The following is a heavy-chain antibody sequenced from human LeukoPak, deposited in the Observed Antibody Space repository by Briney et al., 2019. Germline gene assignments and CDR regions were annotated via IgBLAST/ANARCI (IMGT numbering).Heavy chain of an antibody. J-gene: IGHJ3*02. V-gene: IGHV4-34*01. D-gene: IGHD3-3*01. CDR3: ARAEPYYDFWSGYYSDAFDI. CDR1: GGSFGGYY. Sequence: SQTLSLTCAVYGGSFGGYYWSWIRQPPGKGLEWIGEINHSGSTNYDPSLKSRVTISVDTSKNQFSLKLSSVTAADTAVYYCARAEPYYDFWSGYYSDAFDIWGQGTMVTVSS. CDR2: INHSGST.